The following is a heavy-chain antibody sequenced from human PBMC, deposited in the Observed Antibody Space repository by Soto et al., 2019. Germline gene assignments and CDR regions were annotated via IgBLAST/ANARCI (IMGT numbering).Heavy chain of an antibody. CDR2: IYYSGST. D-gene: IGHD3-10*01. CDR1: GGSISSYY. J-gene: IGHJ3*02. CDR3: ARRYGSAFDI. V-gene: IGHV4-59*01. Sequence: QVQLQESGPGLVKPSETLSLTCTVSGGSISSYYWSWIRQPPGKGLEWTGYIYYSGSTNYNPSLKSRVTISVDTSKNQFSLKLSSVTAADTAVYYCARRYGSAFDIWGQGTMVTVSS.